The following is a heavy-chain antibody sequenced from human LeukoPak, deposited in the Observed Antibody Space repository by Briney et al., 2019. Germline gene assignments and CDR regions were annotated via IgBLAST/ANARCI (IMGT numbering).Heavy chain of an antibody. J-gene: IGHJ4*02. CDR3: ARHETTVGEDYYFDY. Sequence: SETLSLTCTVSGGSLSSYYWSWIRQPPGKGLEWIGYIYYSGSTNYNPSLKSRVTISVDTSKNQFTLKLSSVTAADTAVYYCARHETTVGEDYYFDYWGQGTLVTVSS. D-gene: IGHD4-23*01. V-gene: IGHV4-59*08. CDR2: IYYSGST. CDR1: GGSLSSYY.